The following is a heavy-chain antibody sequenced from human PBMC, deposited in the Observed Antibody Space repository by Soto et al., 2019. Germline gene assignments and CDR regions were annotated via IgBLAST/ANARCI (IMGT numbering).Heavy chain of an antibody. V-gene: IGHV3-30*18. CDR2: ISYDGSNK. CDR1: GFTFSSYG. D-gene: IGHD7-27*01. J-gene: IGHJ6*02. Sequence: QVQLVESGGGVVQPGRSLRLSCAASGFTFSSYGMHWVRQAPGKGLEWVAVISYDGSNKYYADSVKGRFTISRVNSKNTLYLQMNSLRAEDTAVYYCAKGVTGVDYYGMDVWGQGTTVTVSS. CDR3: AKGVTGVDYYGMDV.